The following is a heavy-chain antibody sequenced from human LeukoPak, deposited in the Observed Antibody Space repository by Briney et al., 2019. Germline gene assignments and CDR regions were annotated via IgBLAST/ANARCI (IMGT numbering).Heavy chain of an antibody. CDR1: GFSLSTSGMC. CDR3: ARMRAGGSYHDAFDI. D-gene: IGHD1-26*01. Sequence: SGPTLVNPTQTLTLTCTFYGFSLSTSGMCVSWIRQPPGKAVEYLARIDWDDDKYYSTSLKTRLTISKDTSKNQVVLTMTNMDPVDTATYYCARMRAGGSYHDAFDIWGQGTMVTVSS. J-gene: IGHJ3*02. V-gene: IGHV2-70*11. CDR2: IDWDDDK.